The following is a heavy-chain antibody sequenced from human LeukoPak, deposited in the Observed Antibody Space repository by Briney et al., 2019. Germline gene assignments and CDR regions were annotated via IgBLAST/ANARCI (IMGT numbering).Heavy chain of an antibody. D-gene: IGHD6-19*01. CDR2: INPSGGST. J-gene: IGHJ4*02. CDR3: ARNEAVAGMADY. CDR1: GYTFTSYY. Sequence: ASVKVSCKASGYTFTSYYMHWVRQAPRQGLEWMGIINPSGGSTSYAQKFQGRVTMTRDTSTSTVYMELSSLRSEDTAVYYCARNEAVAGMADYWGQGTLVTVSS. V-gene: IGHV1-46*01.